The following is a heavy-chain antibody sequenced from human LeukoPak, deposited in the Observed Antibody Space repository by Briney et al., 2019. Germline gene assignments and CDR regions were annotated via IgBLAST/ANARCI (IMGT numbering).Heavy chain of an antibody. D-gene: IGHD3-3*01. J-gene: IGHJ4*02. CDR2: IRYDGSNK. CDR1: GFTFSSYG. V-gene: IGHV3-30*02. CDR3: AKDSKRFLEWSGVDY. Sequence: GGSLRLSCAASGFTFSSYGMHWVRQAPGKGLEWVAFIRYDGSNKYYADSVKGRFTISRDNSKNTLYLQMNSLRAEDTAVYYCAKDSKRFLEWSGVDYWGQGTLVTVSS.